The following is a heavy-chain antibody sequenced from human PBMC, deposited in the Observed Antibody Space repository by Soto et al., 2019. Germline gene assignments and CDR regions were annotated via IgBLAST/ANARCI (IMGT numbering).Heavy chain of an antibody. V-gene: IGHV1-18*04. Sequence: ASVKVSCKASGYTFTSYGISWVRQAPGQGLEWMGWISSHNGNTNYAQKVQGRVTMATDSSTSTTYMELRSLRSDDTAVYYCARGPRYCSSTSCFSGVTWFDPWGQGTLVTVSS. CDR2: ISSHNGNT. CDR3: ARGPRYCSSTSCFSGVTWFDP. D-gene: IGHD2-2*01. J-gene: IGHJ5*02. CDR1: GYTFTSYG.